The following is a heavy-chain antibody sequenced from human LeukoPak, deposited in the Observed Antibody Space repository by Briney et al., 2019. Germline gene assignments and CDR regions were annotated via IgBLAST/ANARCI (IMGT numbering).Heavy chain of an antibody. J-gene: IGHJ6*03. CDR1: GGSFSGYY. D-gene: IGHD3-3*01. CDR3: ARGSWSGYYSAYYYMDV. V-gene: IGHV4-34*01. Sequence: SETLSLTCAVYGGSFSGYYWSWIRQPPGKGLEWIGEINHSGSTNYNPSLKSRVTISVDTSKNQFSLKLSSVTAADTAVYYCARGSWSGYYSAYYYMDVWGKGTTVTVSS. CDR2: INHSGST.